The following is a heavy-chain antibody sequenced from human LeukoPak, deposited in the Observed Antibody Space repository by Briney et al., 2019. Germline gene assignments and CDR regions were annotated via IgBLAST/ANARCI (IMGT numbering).Heavy chain of an antibody. CDR3: ARESSTYYYGSGSYYSFDY. D-gene: IGHD3-10*01. CDR1: GYTFTSYG. V-gene: IGHV1-18*01. Sequence: ASVKVSCKASGYTFTSYGITWVRQAPGQGLEWMGWISAYNGNTNYAQKLQGRVTMTTDTSTSTAYMELRSLRSDDTAVYYCARESSTYYYGSGSYYSFDYWGQGTLVTVSS. CDR2: ISAYNGNT. J-gene: IGHJ4*02.